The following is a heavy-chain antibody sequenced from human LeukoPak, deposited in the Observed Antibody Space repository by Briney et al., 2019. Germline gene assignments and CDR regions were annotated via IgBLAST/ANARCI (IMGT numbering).Heavy chain of an antibody. CDR1: GYSISSGYY. CDR3: AGGDCSSTSCYAGISDVNAFDI. J-gene: IGHJ3*02. V-gene: IGHV4-38-2*02. D-gene: IGHD2-2*01. Sequence: SETLSLTCTVSGYSISSGYYWGWIRQPPGKGLEWIGSIYHSGSTYYNPSLKSRVTISVDTSKNQFSLKLSSVTAADTAVYYCAGGDCSSTSCYAGISDVNAFDIWGQGTMVTVSS. CDR2: IYHSGST.